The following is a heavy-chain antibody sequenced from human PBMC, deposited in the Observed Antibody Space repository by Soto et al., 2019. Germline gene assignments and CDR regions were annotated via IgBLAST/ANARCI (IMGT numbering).Heavy chain of an antibody. J-gene: IGHJ5*02. V-gene: IGHV4-30-2*01. CDR2: IYHSGST. CDR3: ARGQVVAAQP. CDR1: GGSISSGGYS. D-gene: IGHD2-15*01. Sequence: QLQLQESGSGLVKPSQTLSLTCAVSGGSISSGGYSWSWIRQPPGKGLEWIGYIYHSGSTYYNPSLQSRVTVSVDRSKTQFPLKLTSVTAADTAVYYCARGQVVAAQPWGQGTLVTVSS.